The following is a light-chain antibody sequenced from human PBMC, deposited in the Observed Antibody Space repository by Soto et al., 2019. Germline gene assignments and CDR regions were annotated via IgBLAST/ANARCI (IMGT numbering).Light chain of an antibody. J-gene: IGLJ2*01. Sequence: QSALTQPASVSRSPGQSITISCTGTSSDVGGYNYVSWYQQHPGKAPKLMIYDVSNRPSGISNRFSGSKSGNTASLTISGLHAEDEADYYCSSYTSSSTLGVFGGGTKLTVL. V-gene: IGLV2-14*03. CDR2: DVS. CDR3: SSYTSSSTLGV. CDR1: SSDVGGYNY.